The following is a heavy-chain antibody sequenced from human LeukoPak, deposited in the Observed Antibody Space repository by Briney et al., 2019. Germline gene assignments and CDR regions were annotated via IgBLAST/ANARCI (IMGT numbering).Heavy chain of an antibody. CDR1: GFTFSRYE. Sequence: GGSLRLSCAASGFTFSRYEMNWVRQAPGKGLEWVSYISRSGDTIYFADSVKGRFTISRDNAKNSLYLQMNSLRAEDAAVYYCARDLGYYYGSGTTSSAFDIWGQGTMVTVSS. V-gene: IGHV3-48*03. CDR2: ISRSGDTI. CDR3: ARDLGYYYGSGTTSSAFDI. D-gene: IGHD3-10*01. J-gene: IGHJ3*02.